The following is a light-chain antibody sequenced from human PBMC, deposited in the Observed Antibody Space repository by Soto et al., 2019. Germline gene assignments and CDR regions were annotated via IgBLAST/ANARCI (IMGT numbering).Light chain of an antibody. J-gene: IGLJ2*01. Sequence: QSVLTQPPSVSGAPGQKVIISCTGSSSNIGAGYDVHWYQQLPGTAPKLLIYGNSNRPSGVPDRLSGSESGTSASLAITGLQVEDEADYYCQSYDSSLSAAVFGGGTKVTVL. CDR1: SSNIGAGYD. CDR3: QSYDSSLSAAV. V-gene: IGLV1-40*01. CDR2: GNS.